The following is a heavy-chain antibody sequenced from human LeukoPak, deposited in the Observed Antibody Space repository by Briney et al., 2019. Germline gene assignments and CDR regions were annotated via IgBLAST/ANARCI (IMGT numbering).Heavy chain of an antibody. CDR2: IIHSGST. CDR1: GGSFSGYY. Sequence: SDTLSLTCGVHGGSFSGYYWTWIRQFPGMGLEWIGEIIHSGSTNYNPSLTSRVTLSVDTSKNQFSLQLSSVTAADTAVYYCARGILVTVYAAFDYWGQGSLVTVSS. V-gene: IGHV4-34*01. D-gene: IGHD2-8*01. CDR3: ARGILVTVYAAFDY. J-gene: IGHJ4*02.